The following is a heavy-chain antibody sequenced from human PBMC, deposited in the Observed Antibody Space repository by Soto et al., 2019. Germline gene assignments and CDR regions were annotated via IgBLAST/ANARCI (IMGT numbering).Heavy chain of an antibody. V-gene: IGHV1-18*01. CDR2: ISAYNGNT. D-gene: IGHD3-3*01. J-gene: IGHJ6*03. Sequence: GASVKVSCKASGYTFTSYGISWVRQAPGQGLEWMGWISAYNGNTNYAQKLQGRVTMTTDTSTSTAYMELRSLRSDDTAVYYCARDLTTIFGVVILLDYYYYMDVWGKGTTVTVSS. CDR3: ARDLTTIFGVVILLDYYYYMDV. CDR1: GYTFTSYG.